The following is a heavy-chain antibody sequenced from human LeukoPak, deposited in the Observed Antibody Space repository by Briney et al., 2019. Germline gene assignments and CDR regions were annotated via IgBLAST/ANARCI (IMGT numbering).Heavy chain of an antibody. Sequence: GGSLRLSCAASGFTFSRYSMNWVRQAPGKGLEGVASISHSGYDIYYADSVKGRFTISRDNAKNSLSLQMNNLRIADTAVYYCANHLACGSTTCPSFDHWGQGTLVTVSS. CDR2: ISHSGYDI. CDR1: GFTFSRYS. J-gene: IGHJ4*02. D-gene: IGHD2-2*01. V-gene: IGHV3-21*01. CDR3: ANHLACGSTTCPSFDH.